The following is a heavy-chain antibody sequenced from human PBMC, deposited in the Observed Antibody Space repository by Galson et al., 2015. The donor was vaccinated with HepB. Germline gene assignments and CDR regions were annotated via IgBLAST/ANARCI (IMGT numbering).Heavy chain of an antibody. J-gene: IGHJ5*02. CDR2: FDPEDGET. V-gene: IGHV1-24*01. D-gene: IGHD2-2*01. Sequence: SCKVSGYTLTELSMHWVRQAPGKGLEWMGGFDPEDGETIYAQKFQGRVTMTEDTSTDTAYMELSSLRSEDTAVYYCATDRHLGYCSSTSCRYNWFDPWGQGTLVTVSS. CDR3: ATDRHLGYCSSTSCRYNWFDP. CDR1: GYTLTELS.